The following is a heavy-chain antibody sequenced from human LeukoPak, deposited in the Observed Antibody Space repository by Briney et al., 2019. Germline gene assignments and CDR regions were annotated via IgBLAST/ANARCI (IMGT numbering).Heavy chain of an antibody. CDR1: AGSISSGGYY. CDR2: IYYSGST. Sequence: SETLSLTCTVSAGSISSGGYYWSWIRQHPGKGLEWIGYIYYSGSTYYNPSLKSRVTTSVDTSKNQFSLKLSSVTAADTAVYYCARDQYMESRPGGMDVWGQGTTVTVSS. D-gene: IGHD3-3*01. J-gene: IGHJ6*02. CDR3: ARDQYMESRPGGMDV. V-gene: IGHV4-31*03.